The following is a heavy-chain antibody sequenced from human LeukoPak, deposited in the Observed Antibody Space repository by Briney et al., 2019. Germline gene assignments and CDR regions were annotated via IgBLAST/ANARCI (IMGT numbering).Heavy chain of an antibody. CDR2: SSSSDDGK. Sequence: GGSLRLSCTASGLSLNNYALSWVRQVPGKGLEWVSASSSSDDGKWYAESVRGRFTISRDTSKNTVYLQMDSLRVEDAGVYYCAKAPVTSCRGAFCYPFDYWGHGTLVTVSS. D-gene: IGHD2-21*01. J-gene: IGHJ4*01. CDR1: GLSLNNYA. CDR3: AKAPVTSCRGAFCYPFDY. V-gene: IGHV3-23*01.